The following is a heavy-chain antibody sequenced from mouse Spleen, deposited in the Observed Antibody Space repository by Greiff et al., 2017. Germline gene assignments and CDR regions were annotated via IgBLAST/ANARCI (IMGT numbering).Heavy chain of an antibody. D-gene: IGHD1-2*01. CDR3: VKASHYYDGSYFDY. V-gene: IGHV7-4*01. Sequence: DVKLVESGGGLVQPGASLRLSCAASGFTFTDYYMSWVRQPPGKAPEGLALIRNKANGYTTEYTASVKGRFTISRDNSQNILYLQMHTLRAEDSATYYCVKASHYYDGSYFDYWRQGTTLTVSS. J-gene: IGHJ2*01. CDR1: GFTFTDYY. CDR2: IRNKANGYTT.